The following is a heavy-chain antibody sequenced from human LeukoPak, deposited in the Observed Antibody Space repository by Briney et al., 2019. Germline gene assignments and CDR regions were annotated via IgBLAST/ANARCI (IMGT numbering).Heavy chain of an antibody. CDR1: GGSFSSGSYY. CDR2: IFYSGNT. J-gene: IGHJ4*02. D-gene: IGHD2-21*02. CDR3: ARFPYCGGDCYFFNDY. Sequence: SETLSLTCTVSGGSFSSGSYYWSWIRQPPGTGLEWIGYIFYSGNTNYNPSLKSRVTISVDTSRNQFSLKLTSVTAADTAVYYRARFPYCGGDCYFFNDYWGQGTLVTVSS. V-gene: IGHV4-61*01.